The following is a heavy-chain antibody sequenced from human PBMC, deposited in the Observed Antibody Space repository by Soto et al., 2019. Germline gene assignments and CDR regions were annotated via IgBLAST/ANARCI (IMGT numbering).Heavy chain of an antibody. CDR2: IFQSGST. J-gene: IGHJ4*02. V-gene: IGHV4-4*02. Sequence: PSETLSLTCAVSGASIRSNNWWSWVRQPPGKGLEWIGEIFQSGSTNYNPSLKSRVTISVDKSKNQFSLKLSSVTAADTAVYYCARVAVAGTRFDYWGQGTLVTVSS. CDR1: GASIRSNNW. D-gene: IGHD6-19*01. CDR3: ARVAVAGTRFDY.